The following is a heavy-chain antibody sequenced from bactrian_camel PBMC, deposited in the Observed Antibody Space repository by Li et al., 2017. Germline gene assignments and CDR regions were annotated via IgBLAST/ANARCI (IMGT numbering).Heavy chain of an antibody. V-gene: IGHV3S40*01. D-gene: IGHD8*01. CDR1: GYIYSSLC. CDR2: IHRDSGGT. Sequence: DVQLVESGGDSVQAGGSLRLSCAASGYIYSSLCMGWFRQAAEREREGVATIHRDSGGTYYAGSVKGRFTISRDNAKNTTDLQMNNLKPEDTAIYFCAAARSNWNADILAAYEYNYWGQGTQVTVS. CDR3: AAARSNWNADILAAYEYNY. J-gene: IGHJ4*01.